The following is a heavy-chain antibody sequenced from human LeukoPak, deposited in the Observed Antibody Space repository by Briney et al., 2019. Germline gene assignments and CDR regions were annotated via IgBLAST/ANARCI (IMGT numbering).Heavy chain of an antibody. CDR3: ARLPESGWYNYYLDY. CDR1: GGTFSSYA. J-gene: IGHJ4*02. V-gene: IGHV1-69*04. Sequence: SVKVSCKASGGTFSSYAISWVRQAPGQGLEWMGRIIPILGIANYAQKFQGRVTITADKSTSTAYMELSSLRSEDTAVYFCARLPESGWYNYYLDYWGQGTLVTVSS. CDR2: IIPILGIA. D-gene: IGHD6-19*01.